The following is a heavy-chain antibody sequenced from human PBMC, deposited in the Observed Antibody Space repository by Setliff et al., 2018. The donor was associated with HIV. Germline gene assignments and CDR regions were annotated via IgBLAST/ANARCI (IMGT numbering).Heavy chain of an antibody. V-gene: IGHV1-8*01. CDR3: SRGYCSSTSCYGIYYFDN. Sequence: ASVKVSCKASGYNFTSHDINWVRQAPGQGLEWMGWMNPKSGNTGYARKFQGRVTMTRKHSISTAYMELRILRYDDTAVYYCSRGYCSSTSCYGIYYFDNWGQGTPVTVSS. CDR2: MNPKSGNT. J-gene: IGHJ4*02. D-gene: IGHD2-2*01. CDR1: GYNFTSHD.